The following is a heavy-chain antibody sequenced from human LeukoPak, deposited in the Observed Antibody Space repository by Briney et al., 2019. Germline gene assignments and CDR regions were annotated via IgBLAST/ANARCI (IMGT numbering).Heavy chain of an antibody. CDR1: GFTFSSYW. D-gene: IGHD6-13*01. Sequence: GGSLRLSCAASGFTFSSYWMSWVRQAPGKGLERVANIKQDGSEKYYVDSVKGRFTISRDNAKNSLYLQMNSLRAEDTAVYYCARGTIAAAGYYYFDYWGQGTQVTVSS. CDR2: IKQDGSEK. CDR3: ARGTIAAAGYYYFDY. J-gene: IGHJ4*02. V-gene: IGHV3-7*04.